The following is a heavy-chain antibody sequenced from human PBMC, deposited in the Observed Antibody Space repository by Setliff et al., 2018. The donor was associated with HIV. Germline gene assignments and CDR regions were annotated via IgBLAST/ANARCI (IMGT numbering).Heavy chain of an antibody. Sequence: ASVKVSCKASGYTFTSYGISWVRQAPGQGLEWMGWISAYKGKTNYAQKFQGRISMTTDTSTNTAYMELRSLRSDDTAVYYCARDNYDDYSRVQMDVWGKGTTVTVSS. CDR3: ARDNYDDYSRVQMDV. V-gene: IGHV1-18*01. J-gene: IGHJ6*04. D-gene: IGHD4-17*01. CDR1: GYTFTSYG. CDR2: ISAYKGKT.